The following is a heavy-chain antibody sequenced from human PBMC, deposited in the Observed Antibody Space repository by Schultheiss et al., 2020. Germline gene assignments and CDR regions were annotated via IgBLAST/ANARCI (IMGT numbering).Heavy chain of an antibody. CDR3: ARVQDYYDSSGPRYYYYYYMDV. Sequence: SQTLSLTCTVSGGSISGYYWSWIRQPPGKGLEWIGYIYYSGSTNYNPSLKSRVTISVDTSKNQFSLKLSSVTAADTAVYYCARVQDYYDSSGPRYYYYYYMDVWGKGTTVTVSS. D-gene: IGHD3-22*01. CDR1: GGSISGYY. V-gene: IGHV4-59*01. J-gene: IGHJ6*03. CDR2: IYYSGST.